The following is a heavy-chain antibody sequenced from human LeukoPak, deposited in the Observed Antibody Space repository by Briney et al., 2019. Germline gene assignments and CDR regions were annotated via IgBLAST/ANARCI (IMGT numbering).Heavy chain of an antibody. J-gene: IGHJ4*02. D-gene: IGHD2-21*01. CDR1: GYTFTGYY. V-gene: IGHV1-18*04. Sequence: GASVKVSCKASGYTFTGYYMHWVRQAPGQGLEWMGWISAYNGNTNYAQKLQGRVTMTTDTSTTTAYMELRSLRSDDAAVYYCARDDSNSFDYWGQGTLVTVSS. CDR2: ISAYNGNT. CDR3: ARDDSNSFDY.